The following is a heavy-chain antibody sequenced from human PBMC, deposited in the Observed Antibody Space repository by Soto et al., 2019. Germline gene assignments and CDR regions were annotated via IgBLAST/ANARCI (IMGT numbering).Heavy chain of an antibody. CDR1: GFTFKESA. CDR3: AKGRGRGCAWYFDN. J-gene: IGHJ4*02. Sequence: RGSLRLSCAASGFTFKESAMNWVRQAPGKGLEWVASISDTGASTWYAESVRGRLSISRDNSKNTLYLQMNSLRGEDTAVYYCAKGRGRGCAWYFDNSGQGNLVTVSS. CDR2: ISDTGAST. D-gene: IGHD6-19*01. V-gene: IGHV3-23*01.